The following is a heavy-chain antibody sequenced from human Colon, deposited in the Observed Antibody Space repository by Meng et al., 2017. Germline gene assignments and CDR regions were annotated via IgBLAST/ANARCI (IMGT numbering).Heavy chain of an antibody. Sequence: VQLQEAGPGLVKPSGTLSLTCAGSGGSITNDNWWSWVRQPPGKGLEWIGEIFHAGNTNYNPSLKSRVTMSLDKSKNQFSLTLTSVTAADTAVYYCARDFHSTMTVFDSWGQGTLVTVSS. CDR2: IFHAGNT. CDR3: ARDFHSTMTVFDS. V-gene: IGHV4-4*02. D-gene: IGHD3-22*01. J-gene: IGHJ4*02. CDR1: GGSITNDNW.